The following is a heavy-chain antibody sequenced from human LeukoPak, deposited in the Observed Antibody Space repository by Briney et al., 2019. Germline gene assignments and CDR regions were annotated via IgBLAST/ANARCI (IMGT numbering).Heavy chain of an antibody. Sequence: SETLSLTCTVSGGSISSYYWSWIRQPPGKGLEWIGYIYYSGSTNYNPSLKSRVTISVDTSKNQFSLKRSSVTAADTAVYYCARHQPFDPWGQGTLVTVSS. CDR2: IYYSGST. CDR3: ARHQPFDP. CDR1: GGSISSYY. V-gene: IGHV4-59*01. J-gene: IGHJ5*02.